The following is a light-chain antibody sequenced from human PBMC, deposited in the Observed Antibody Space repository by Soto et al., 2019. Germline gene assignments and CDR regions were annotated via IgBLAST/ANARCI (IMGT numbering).Light chain of an antibody. CDR3: ASYTTSSTYV. CDR1: SSDVGGYSY. J-gene: IGLJ1*01. Sequence: QSVLTQPASVSGSPGQSIAISCTGTSSDVGGYSYVSWYQQQPGKAPKLVISDVSNRPSAVSDRFSGSKSGNTASLTISGLQTEDEADYYCASYTTSSTYVFGTGTKLTVL. V-gene: IGLV2-14*01. CDR2: DVS.